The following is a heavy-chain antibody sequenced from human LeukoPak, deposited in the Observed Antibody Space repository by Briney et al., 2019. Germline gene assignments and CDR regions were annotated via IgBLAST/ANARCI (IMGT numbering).Heavy chain of an antibody. J-gene: IGHJ4*02. CDR1: GGSVSSSDDY. CDR3: ASHSGWSGPSE. Sequence: SETLSLTCTVSGGSVSSSDDYWGWIRQPPGKGLEWIGSIYYSGSTYYNPSLKSRVTVSVDTSKNQFSLKLTSVTAADTAVYYCASHSGWSGPSEWGQGTLVTVSS. D-gene: IGHD6-19*01. CDR2: IYYSGST. V-gene: IGHV4-39*07.